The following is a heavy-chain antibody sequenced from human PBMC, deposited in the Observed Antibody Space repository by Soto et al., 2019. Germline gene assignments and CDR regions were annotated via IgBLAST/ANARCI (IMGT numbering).Heavy chain of an antibody. CDR2: ITGSGGTT. CDR3: AKGNAIVVVPAATLDY. Sequence: EVQLLESGGGLVQPGGSLRLSCAASGFTFSSNAMTWVRQAPGKGLEWVSAITGSGGTTYYADSVKGRFTISRDNSKNTLYLQMNSLRAEDTAVYYCAKGNAIVVVPAATLDYWGQGTLVTVSS. CDR1: GFTFSSNA. D-gene: IGHD2-2*01. V-gene: IGHV3-23*01. J-gene: IGHJ4*02.